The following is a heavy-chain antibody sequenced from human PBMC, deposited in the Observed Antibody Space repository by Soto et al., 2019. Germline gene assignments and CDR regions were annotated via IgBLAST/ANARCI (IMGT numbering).Heavy chain of an antibody. CDR2: INHSGST. Sequence: SETLSLTCAVYGGSFSGYYWSWIRQPPGKGLEWIGEINHSGSTNYNPSLKSRVTISVDTSKNQFSLKLSSVTAADTAVYYCARGRSLYDYVWGSYLTDYWGQGTLVTVSS. CDR1: GGSFSGYY. CDR3: ARGRSLYDYVWGSYLTDY. V-gene: IGHV4-34*01. J-gene: IGHJ4*02. D-gene: IGHD3-16*02.